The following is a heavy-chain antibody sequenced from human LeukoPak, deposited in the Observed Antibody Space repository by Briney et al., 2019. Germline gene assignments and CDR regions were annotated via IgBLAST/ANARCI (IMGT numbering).Heavy chain of an antibody. V-gene: IGHV4-39*01. CDR2: IYYSGTT. CDR1: GGSISSSFYY. J-gene: IGHJ4*02. CDR3: ARTGRETWSFDY. D-gene: IGHD1-14*01. Sequence: ASETLSLTCKVSGGSISSSFYYWGRIRQPPGKGLEWIGSIYYSGTTYYNPSLKSRVTISVDTSKNQFSLRLSSVTAADTAMYYCARTGRETWSFDYWGQGTLVTVSS.